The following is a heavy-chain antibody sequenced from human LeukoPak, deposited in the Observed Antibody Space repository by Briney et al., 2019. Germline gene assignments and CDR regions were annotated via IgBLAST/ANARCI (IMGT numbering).Heavy chain of an antibody. CDR3: ARGSGADIVAVPAASDY. Sequence: AVKVSCKASGGTFSSDAIRWVRHAPGQGLGWMGGIFPIFGTANYTQKFQGRVSITADKTTSTAYIERSRMSSEHRTGYYCARGSGADIVAVPAASDYCGQGTLVTVSA. CDR2: IFPIFGTA. CDR1: GGTFSSDA. D-gene: IGHD2-2*01. J-gene: IGHJ4*02. V-gene: IGHV1-69*06.